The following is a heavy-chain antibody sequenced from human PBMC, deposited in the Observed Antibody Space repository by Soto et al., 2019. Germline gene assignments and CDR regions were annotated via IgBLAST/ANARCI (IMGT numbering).Heavy chain of an antibody. D-gene: IGHD3-16*01. CDR3: SRDPIRGGVPYFFDF. J-gene: IGHJ4*02. CDR2: VNPDTGVA. Sequence: ASVKVSCKASGYTFTDYFVHWVRLAPGQGLEWMGWVNPDTGVATFPQKFQGRVTVTRDASINTDYMELTHLTSEDTGIYYCSRDPIRGGVPYFFDFWGRGTQVTVSS. CDR1: GYTFTDYF. V-gene: IGHV1-2*02.